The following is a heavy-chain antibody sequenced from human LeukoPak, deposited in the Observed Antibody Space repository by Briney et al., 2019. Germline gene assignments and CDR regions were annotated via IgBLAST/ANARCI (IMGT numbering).Heavy chain of an antibody. CDR2: ISGSGGST. Sequence: GGSLRLSCAASGFTFSSYAMSWVRQAPGKGLEWVSAISGSGGSTYYADSVKGRFTISRDNSKNTLYLQMNSLRAEDTAVYYCAKENYYDSSGYYSGAFDIWGQGTMVTVSS. D-gene: IGHD3-22*01. V-gene: IGHV3-23*01. CDR1: GFTFSSYA. CDR3: AKENYYDSSGYYSGAFDI. J-gene: IGHJ3*02.